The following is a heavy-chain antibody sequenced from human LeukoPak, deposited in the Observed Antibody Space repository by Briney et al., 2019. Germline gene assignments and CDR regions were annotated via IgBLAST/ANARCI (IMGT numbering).Heavy chain of an antibody. CDR3: ARGSHSNKPSYYYMDV. CDR2: ISSSGSTI. J-gene: IGHJ6*03. CDR1: GFTFSSYA. V-gene: IGHV3-48*03. Sequence: GGSLRLSCAASGFTFSSYAMHWVRQAPGKGLEWVSYISSSGSTIYYADSVKGRFTISRDNAKNSLYLQMNSLRAEDTAVYYCARGSHSNKPSYYYMDVWGKGTTVTVSS. D-gene: IGHD1-14*01.